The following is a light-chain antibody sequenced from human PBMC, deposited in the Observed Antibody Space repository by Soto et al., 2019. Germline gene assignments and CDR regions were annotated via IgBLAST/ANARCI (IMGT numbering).Light chain of an antibody. V-gene: IGLV4-69*01. CDR2: LSSDGSH. Sequence: QAVVTQSPSASASLGASVKLTCTLSSGHSSYAIAWHQQQPEKGPRYLMKLSSDGSHSKGDGIPDRFSGSSSGAERYLTIAGLQSEYEADYYCQTWDTGARVVFGGGTKLTVL. CDR3: QTWDTGARVV. J-gene: IGLJ2*01. CDR1: SGHSSYA.